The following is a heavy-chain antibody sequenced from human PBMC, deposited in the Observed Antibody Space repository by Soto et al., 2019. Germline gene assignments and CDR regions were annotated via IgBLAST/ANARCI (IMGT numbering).Heavy chain of an antibody. V-gene: IGHV4-31*03. Sequence: SETLSLTCTVSGGSISSGGYYWSWIRQHPGKGLEWIGYIYYSGSTYYNPSLKSRVTISVDTSKNQFSLKLSSVTAADTAVYYCARVRGSSLDYWGQETLVTVSS. J-gene: IGHJ4*02. CDR1: GGSISSGGYY. D-gene: IGHD6-13*01. CDR3: ARVRGSSLDY. CDR2: IYYSGST.